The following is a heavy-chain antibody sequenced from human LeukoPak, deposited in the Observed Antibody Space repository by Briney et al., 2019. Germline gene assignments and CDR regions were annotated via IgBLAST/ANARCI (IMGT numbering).Heavy chain of an antibody. Sequence: GGSLRLSCAASGFTFSSYAMSWVRQAPGRGLEWVANIKHDGTEEYYVESVKGRFTVSRDNAKNSLYLQMNSLTAEDTAIYYCARDFYFDYWGPGTRVTVSS. J-gene: IGHJ4*02. CDR3: ARDFYFDY. V-gene: IGHV3-7*04. CDR2: IKHDGTEE. CDR1: GFTFSSYA.